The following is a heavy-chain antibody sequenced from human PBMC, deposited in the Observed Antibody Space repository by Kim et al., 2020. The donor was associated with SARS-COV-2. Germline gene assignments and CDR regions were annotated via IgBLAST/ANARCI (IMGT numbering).Heavy chain of an antibody. J-gene: IGHJ3*02. Sequence: GGSLRLSCAASGFTVSSNYMSWVRQAPGKGLEWVSVIYSGGSTYYADSVKGRFTISRDNSKNTLYLQMNSLRAEDTAVYYCARDPRGLSDRDYDILTGSGNDAFDIWGQGTMVTVSS. CDR2: IYSGGST. CDR1: GFTVSSNY. CDR3: ARDPRGLSDRDYDILTGSGNDAFDI. V-gene: IGHV3-66*01. D-gene: IGHD3-9*01.